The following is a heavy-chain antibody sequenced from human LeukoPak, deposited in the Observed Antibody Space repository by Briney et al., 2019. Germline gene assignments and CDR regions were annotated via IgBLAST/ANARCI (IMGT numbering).Heavy chain of an antibody. Sequence: PSETLSLTCTISGGSISSSSYYWGWIRQPPGKGLEWIGSIYYSGSTYYNPSLKSRVTISVDTSKNQFSLKLSSVTAADTAVYYCARDAIRGSDYWGQGTLVTVSS. D-gene: IGHD3-10*01. J-gene: IGHJ4*02. CDR3: ARDAIRGSDY. V-gene: IGHV4-39*07. CDR1: GGSISSSSYY. CDR2: IYYSGST.